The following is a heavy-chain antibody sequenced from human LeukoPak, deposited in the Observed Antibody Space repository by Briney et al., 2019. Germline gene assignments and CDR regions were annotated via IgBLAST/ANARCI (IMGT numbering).Heavy chain of an antibody. J-gene: IGHJ4*02. CDR3: ATIETTRYFDY. D-gene: IGHD4-11*01. CDR2: MNPNSGNT. V-gene: IGHV1-8*01. CDR1: GYTFTSYD. Sequence: ASVKVSCKASGYTFTSYDINWVRQATGQGLEWMGWMNPNSGNTGYAQKFKGRVTMTRNTSISTAYMELSSLRSEDTAVYYCATIETTRYFDYWGQGTLVTVSS.